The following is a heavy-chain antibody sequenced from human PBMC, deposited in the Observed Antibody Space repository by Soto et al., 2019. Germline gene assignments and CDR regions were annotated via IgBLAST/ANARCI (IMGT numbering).Heavy chain of an antibody. CDR1: GFAFNTYA. CDR2: ISGGGGST. V-gene: IGHV3-23*01. Sequence: GGSLRLSCAAFGFAFNTYAMTWVRQAPGKGLEWVSAISGGGGSTYYADSVKGRFTISRDNSKNTLYLQMSSLTGEDTAVYFCVQVVSDGGTYYFNYWGQGTLVTVSS. CDR3: VQVVSDGGTYYFNY. J-gene: IGHJ4*02. D-gene: IGHD2-15*01.